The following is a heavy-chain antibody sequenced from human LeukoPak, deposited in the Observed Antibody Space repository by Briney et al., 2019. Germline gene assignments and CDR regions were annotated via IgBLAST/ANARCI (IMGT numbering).Heavy chain of an antibody. D-gene: IGHD2-2*01. J-gene: IGHJ6*04. CDR1: GGSISSGDYY. V-gene: IGHV4-30-4*08. Sequence: SETLSLTCTVSGGSISSGDYYWSWIRQPPGKGLEWIGYIYYSGSTYYNPSLKSRVTISVDTSKNQFSLKLSSVTAADTAVYYCARGCGSTSCYGYVWGKGTTVTVSS. CDR3: ARGCGSTSCYGYV. CDR2: IYYSGST.